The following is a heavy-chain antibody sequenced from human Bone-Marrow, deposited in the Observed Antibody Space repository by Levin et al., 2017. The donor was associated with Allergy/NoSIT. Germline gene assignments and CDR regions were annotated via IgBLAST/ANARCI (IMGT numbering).Heavy chain of an antibody. CDR1: GGSISSGGYS. V-gene: IGHV4-30-2*01. CDR3: ARAGGGDYARDDAFDI. J-gene: IGHJ3*02. D-gene: IGHD2-21*02. CDR2: IYHSGST. Sequence: SETLSLTCAVSGGSISSGGYSWSWIRQPPGKGLEWIGYIYHSGSTYYNPSLKSRVTISVDRSKNQFSLKLSSVTAADTAVYYCARAGGGDYARDDAFDIWGQGTMVTVSS.